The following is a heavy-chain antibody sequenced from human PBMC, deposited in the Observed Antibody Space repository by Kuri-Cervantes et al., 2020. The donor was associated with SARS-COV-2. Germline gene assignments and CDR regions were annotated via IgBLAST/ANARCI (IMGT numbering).Heavy chain of an antibody. J-gene: IGHJ6*02. CDR1: GYSFSCYW. D-gene: IGHD5-18*01. V-gene: IGHV5-51*01. CDR3: ARVDTGTGREYYYYYGMDV. Sequence: GESLKISCAGSGYSFSCYWIGWVRQMPGKGLEWVGMIYPGVSDTRYSAYFQGQVTISDDKSISTAYLQWSSLKAADTAMYYCARVDTGTGREYYYYYGMDVWGQGTTVTVSS. CDR2: IYPGVSDT.